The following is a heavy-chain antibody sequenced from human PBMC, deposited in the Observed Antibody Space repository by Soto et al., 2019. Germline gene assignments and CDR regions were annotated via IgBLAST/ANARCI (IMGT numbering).Heavy chain of an antibody. CDR1: GGSISSYY. Sequence: SETLSLTCTVSGGSISSYYWSWIRQPPGKGLEWIGYIYYGGSTNYNPSLKSRVTISVDTSKNQFSLKLSSVTAADTAVYYCARERATYYYDSSGYYFDYWGQGTLVTVSS. CDR3: ARERATYYYDSSGYYFDY. CDR2: IYYGGST. D-gene: IGHD3-22*01. V-gene: IGHV4-59*01. J-gene: IGHJ4*02.